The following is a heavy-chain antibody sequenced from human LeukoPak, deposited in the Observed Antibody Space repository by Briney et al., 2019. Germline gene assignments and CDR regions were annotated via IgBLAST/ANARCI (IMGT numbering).Heavy chain of an antibody. CDR1: GYRFTVDY. V-gene: IGHV1-2*02. Sequence: ASVKVSCKASGYRFTVDYMHWVRQAPGQGLEWMGWINPNSGGTNYAQKFQGRVTMTTDTSISTAYMELSRLRSDDTAVYYCARDRGSGSIGGWFDPWGQGTLVTVSS. CDR2: INPNSGGT. CDR3: ARDRGSGSIGGWFDP. D-gene: IGHD1-26*01. J-gene: IGHJ5*02.